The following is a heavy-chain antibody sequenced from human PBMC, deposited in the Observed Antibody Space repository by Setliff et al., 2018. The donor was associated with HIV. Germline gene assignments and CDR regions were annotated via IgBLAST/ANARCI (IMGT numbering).Heavy chain of an antibody. CDR3: ARVPFTTGFDY. CDR2: IYYHGST. V-gene: IGHV4-39*01. D-gene: IGHD3-3*01. J-gene: IGHJ4*02. CDR1: GGSISSTNYF. Sequence: KPSETLSLTCTVSGGSISSTNYFWGWIRQPPGKGLEWIGTIYYHGSTYYNPSLKSRVTISIDTSKNQFSLQLTSVTAADTAVFYCARVPFTTGFDYWGQGILVTVSS.